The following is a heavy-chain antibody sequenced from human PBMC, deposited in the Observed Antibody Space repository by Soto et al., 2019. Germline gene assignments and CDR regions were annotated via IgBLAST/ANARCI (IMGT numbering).Heavy chain of an antibody. J-gene: IGHJ4*02. CDR3: ARGEGFDY. CDR1: GGSISSYY. CDR2: IYYSGGT. V-gene: IGHV4-59*01. Sequence: SETLSLTCTVSGGSISSYYWSWIRQPPGKGLEWIGYIYYSGGTNYNPSLKSRVTISVDTSKNQFSLKLSSVTAADTAVYYCARGEGFDYWGQGTLVTVSS.